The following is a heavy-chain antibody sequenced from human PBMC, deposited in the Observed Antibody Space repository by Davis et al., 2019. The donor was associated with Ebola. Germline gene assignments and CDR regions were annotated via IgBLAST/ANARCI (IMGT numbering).Heavy chain of an antibody. J-gene: IGHJ6*02. V-gene: IGHV1-3*01. Sequence: AASVKVSCKASGYTFTRFAIHWVRQAPGQRLEWMGWINAGNGKTKYSQNFQGRVTITRDTTASTVYMELSSLRSEDTAVYYCAGNSVTTRLDYYGMDVWGQGTTVTVSS. CDR2: INAGNGKT. CDR3: AGNSVTTRLDYYGMDV. CDR1: GYTFTRFA. D-gene: IGHD4-17*01.